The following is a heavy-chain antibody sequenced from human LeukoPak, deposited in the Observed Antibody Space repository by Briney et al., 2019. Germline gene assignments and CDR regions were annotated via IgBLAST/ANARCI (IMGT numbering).Heavy chain of an antibody. CDR3: ARDRAAFGVVQVGY. CDR1: TFTFSRYW. CDR2: INSDGTNT. J-gene: IGHJ4*02. D-gene: IGHD3-3*01. V-gene: IGHV3-74*01. Sequence: GGSLRLSCAASTFTFSRYWMHWVRQAPGKGLVWVSRINSDGTNTYYADSVKGRFTISRDNTKNTLYLQMNSLRTEDTAVYYCARDRAAFGVVQVGYWGQGTLVTISS.